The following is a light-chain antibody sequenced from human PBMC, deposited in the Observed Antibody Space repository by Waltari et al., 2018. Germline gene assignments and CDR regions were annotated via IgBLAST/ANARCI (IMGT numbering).Light chain of an antibody. CDR3: QQYSSFST. CDR1: QSVGTW. J-gene: IGKJ2*01. Sequence: DIQMTQSPSPLSASVGHRVTISCRASQSVGTWLAWYQQKPGKAPKLLIYMASSLESGVPSRFSGSGSGTEFTLTISSLQPDDFATYSCQQYSSFSTFGQGTKVDI. CDR2: MAS. V-gene: IGKV1-5*03.